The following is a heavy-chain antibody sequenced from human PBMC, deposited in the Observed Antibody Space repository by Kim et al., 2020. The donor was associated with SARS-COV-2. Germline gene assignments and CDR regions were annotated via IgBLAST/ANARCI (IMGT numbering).Heavy chain of an antibody. Sequence: SVKVSCKASGGTFSSYAISWVRQAPGQGLEWMRGIIPIFGTANYAQKFQGRVTITADESTSTAYMELSSLRSEDTAVYYCARESTGAHDAFDIWGQGTMVTVSS. V-gene: IGHV1-69*13. CDR3: ARESTGAHDAFDI. CDR2: IIPIFGTA. CDR1: GGTFSSYA. D-gene: IGHD3-10*01. J-gene: IGHJ3*02.